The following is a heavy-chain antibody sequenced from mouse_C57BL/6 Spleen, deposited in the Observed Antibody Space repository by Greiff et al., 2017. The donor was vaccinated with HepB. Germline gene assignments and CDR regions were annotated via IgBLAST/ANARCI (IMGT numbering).Heavy chain of an antibody. Sequence: EVKLVESGGDLVKPGGSLKLSCAASGFTFSSYGMSWVRQTPDKRLEWVATISSGGSYTYYPDSVKGRFTISRDNAKNTLYLQMSSLKSEDTAMYYCARHSDYYGSSPFAYWGQGTLVTVSA. CDR2: ISSGGSYT. J-gene: IGHJ3*01. D-gene: IGHD1-1*01. V-gene: IGHV5-6*01. CDR1: GFTFSSYG. CDR3: ARHSDYYGSSPFAY.